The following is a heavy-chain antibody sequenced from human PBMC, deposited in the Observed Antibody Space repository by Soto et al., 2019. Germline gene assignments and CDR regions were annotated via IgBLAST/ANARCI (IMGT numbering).Heavy chain of an antibody. CDR2: ISAYNGNT. CDR3: ARDGRYCSSTSCYDAFDI. CDR1: GYTFISDG. J-gene: IGHJ3*02. D-gene: IGHD2-2*01. V-gene: IGHV1-18*01. Sequence: ASVKESCKASGYTFISDGISWVRQAPGQGLEWMGWISAYNGNTNYAQKLQGRVTMTTDTSTSTAYMELRSLRSDDTAVYYCARDGRYCSSTSCYDAFDIWGQGTMVTVS.